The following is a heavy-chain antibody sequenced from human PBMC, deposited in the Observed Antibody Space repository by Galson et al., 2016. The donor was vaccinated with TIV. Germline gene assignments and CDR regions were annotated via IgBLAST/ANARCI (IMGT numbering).Heavy chain of an antibody. CDR3: AKDYMWKEDYYYMDV. V-gene: IGHV3-43*02. CDR2: INGDGHSQ. CDR1: GFHFSTYW. J-gene: IGHJ6*03. Sequence: SLRLSCAASGFHFSTYWLHWVRQVPGKGLLWVARINGDGHSQFYADSVKGRFTISRDNSKSSLYLQMNNLKTEDSALYYCAKDYMWKEDYYYMDVWGKGTTVTVSS. D-gene: IGHD1-1*01.